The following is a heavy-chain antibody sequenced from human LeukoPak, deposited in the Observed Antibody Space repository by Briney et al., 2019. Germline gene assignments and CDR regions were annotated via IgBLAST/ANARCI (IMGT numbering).Heavy chain of an antibody. CDR2: ITETGSII. Sequence: GGSLRLSCAASGFTFSSYRMSWVRQTPGKGLEWLSYITETGSIIYYADSVKGRFAISRDNAKNSLYLQINSLRAEDTAVYYCARENYVSSGWGAPFDHWGQGTLVTVSS. V-gene: IGHV3-48*04. CDR3: ARENYVSSGWGAPFDH. CDR1: GFTFSSYR. D-gene: IGHD1-7*01. J-gene: IGHJ4*02.